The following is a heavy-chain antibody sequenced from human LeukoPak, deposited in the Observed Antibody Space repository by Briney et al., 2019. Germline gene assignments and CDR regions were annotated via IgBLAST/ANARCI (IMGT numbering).Heavy chain of an antibody. V-gene: IGHV4-39*07. CDR3: ARGPYGDFWSGYYESYYFDY. CDR1: DGSISSSIYY. CDR2: IYYSGNT. Sequence: SETLSLTCTVSDGSISSSIYYWGWIRQPPGKGLEWIGSIYYSGNTYYNPSLKSRVTISVDTSKNQFSLKLSSVTAADTAVYYCARGPYGDFWSGYYESYYFDYWGQGTLVTVSS. J-gene: IGHJ4*02. D-gene: IGHD3-3*01.